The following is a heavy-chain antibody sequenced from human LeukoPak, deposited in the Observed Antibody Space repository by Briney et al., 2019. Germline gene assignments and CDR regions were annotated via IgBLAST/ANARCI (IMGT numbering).Heavy chain of an antibody. V-gene: IGHV3-21*01. CDR3: ASDSGVTYYYDSSGYSDAFDI. J-gene: IGHJ3*02. D-gene: IGHD3-22*01. Sequence: GGSLRLSCAASGFTFSSYSMNWVRQAPGKGLEWVSSISSSSSYIYYADSVKGRFTISRDNAKNSLYLQMNSLRAEDTAVYYCASDSGVTYYYDSSGYSDAFDIWGQGTMVTVSS. CDR2: ISSSSSYI. CDR1: GFTFSSYS.